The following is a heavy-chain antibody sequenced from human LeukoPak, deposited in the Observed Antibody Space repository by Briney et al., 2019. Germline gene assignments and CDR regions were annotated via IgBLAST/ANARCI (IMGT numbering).Heavy chain of an antibody. J-gene: IGHJ4*02. CDR3: AKRGKLVVVPAATTHPYYFDY. D-gene: IGHD2-2*01. CDR1: GFTFSSYA. V-gene: IGHV3-23*01. Sequence: GGSLRLSCAASGFTFSSYAMSWVRQAPGKGLEWVSAISGSGGSTYYADSVKGRFTISRDNSKNTLYLQMNSLRAEDTAVYYCAKRGKLVVVPAATTHPYYFDYWGQGTLVTVSS. CDR2: ISGSGGST.